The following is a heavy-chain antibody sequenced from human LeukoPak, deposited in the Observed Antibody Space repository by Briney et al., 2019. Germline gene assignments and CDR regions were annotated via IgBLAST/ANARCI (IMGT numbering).Heavy chain of an antibody. CDR2: ISNGGDP. CDR3: ALLSGGTFDY. V-gene: IGHV3-53*01. CDR1: GFVVTANY. D-gene: IGHD2/OR15-2a*01. Sequence: GGSLTLSCAAPGFVVTANYLAWARQAPGKGLEWVSTISNGGDPFYGDSVKGRSTISRDESTNTFSLQLDSLRVEDMGVYYCALLSGGTFDYWGQGTQVTVAS. J-gene: IGHJ4*02.